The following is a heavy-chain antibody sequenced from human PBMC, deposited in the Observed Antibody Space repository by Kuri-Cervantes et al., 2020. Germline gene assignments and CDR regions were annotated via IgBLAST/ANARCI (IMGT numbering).Heavy chain of an antibody. CDR3: ASGGPYDSSGFPANY. V-gene: IGHV3-7*01. Sequence: GESLKISCAASRFSFSCSNMSWVRQAPGKGLEWVANIKQDGSEKYYVDSVKGRFTISRDNTKNSLYLQMNSLRVEDTAVYYCASGGPYDSSGFPANYWGQGTLVTVSS. CDR2: IKQDGSEK. CDR1: RFSFSCSN. D-gene: IGHD3-22*01. J-gene: IGHJ4*02.